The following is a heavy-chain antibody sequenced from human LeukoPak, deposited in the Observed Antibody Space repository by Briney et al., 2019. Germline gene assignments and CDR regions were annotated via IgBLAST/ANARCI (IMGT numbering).Heavy chain of an antibody. Sequence: ASETLSLTCTVSGYSISSGYYWGWIRQPPGKGLEWIGSIYESGSTYYNPSLKSRVTISVDTSKNQFSLNLTSVTAADTAVYYCARFTPQGYGWGGYNRFDPWGQGTLVTVSS. J-gene: IGHJ5*02. D-gene: IGHD3-16*01. V-gene: IGHV4-38-2*02. CDR2: IYESGST. CDR3: ARFTPQGYGWGGYNRFDP. CDR1: GYSISSGYY.